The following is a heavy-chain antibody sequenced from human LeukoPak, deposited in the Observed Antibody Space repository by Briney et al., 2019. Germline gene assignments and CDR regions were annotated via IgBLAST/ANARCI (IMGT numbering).Heavy chain of an antibody. Sequence: PSETLSLTCAVSGGSISSGGYSWSWIRQPPGKGLEWIGYIYHSGSTYYNPSLKSRVTISVDRSKNQFSLKLSSVTAADTAVYHCARAGEQDYYGSGSYYPFDYWGQGTLVTVSS. J-gene: IGHJ4*02. V-gene: IGHV4-30-2*01. CDR3: ARAGEQDYYGSGSYYPFDY. CDR1: GGSISSGGYS. D-gene: IGHD3-10*01. CDR2: IYHSGST.